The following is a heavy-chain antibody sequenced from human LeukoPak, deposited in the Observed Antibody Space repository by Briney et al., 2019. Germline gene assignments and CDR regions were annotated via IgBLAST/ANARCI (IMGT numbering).Heavy chain of an antibody. Sequence: PGGSLRLSCAASGFTFSSYGMHWVRQAPGKGLEWVAVISYDGTNKYYADSVKGRFTISRDNSKNTLYLQMNSLRAEDTAVYYCARVNGSGSYYYYYGMDVWGQGTTVTVPS. J-gene: IGHJ6*02. D-gene: IGHD3-10*01. CDR3: ARVNGSGSYYYYYGMDV. CDR1: GFTFSSYG. CDR2: ISYDGTNK. V-gene: IGHV3-30*03.